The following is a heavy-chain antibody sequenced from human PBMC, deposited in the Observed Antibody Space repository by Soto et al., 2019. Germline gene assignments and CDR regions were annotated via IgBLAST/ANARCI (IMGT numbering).Heavy chain of an antibody. J-gene: IGHJ4*02. Sequence: GGSLRLSCAASGFTFSSFGMHWVRQAPGKGLEWVALISYDGSNKYYADSVKGRFTISRDKSKNTLYLQMNSLRAEDTAVYYCAKDRGWSSADLDYWGQGTLVTVS. CDR1: GFTFSSFG. CDR3: AKDRGWSSADLDY. CDR2: ISYDGSNK. V-gene: IGHV3-30*18. D-gene: IGHD6-19*01.